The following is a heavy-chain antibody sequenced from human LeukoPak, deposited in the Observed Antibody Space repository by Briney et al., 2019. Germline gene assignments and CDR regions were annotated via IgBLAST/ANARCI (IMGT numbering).Heavy chain of an antibody. V-gene: IGHV3-30*02. CDR1: GFTFSSYG. J-gene: IGHJ4*02. D-gene: IGHD4-23*01. Sequence: GGSLRLSCAASGFTFSSYGMHWVRQAPGKGLEWVAYIRYDGSNKYYAESVKGRFTISRDNSKNTLYLQMNSLRSEDTAVYYCAKDGGIVRWLGAYYFDYWGQGTLVTVSS. CDR3: AKDGGIVRWLGAYYFDY. CDR2: IRYDGSNK.